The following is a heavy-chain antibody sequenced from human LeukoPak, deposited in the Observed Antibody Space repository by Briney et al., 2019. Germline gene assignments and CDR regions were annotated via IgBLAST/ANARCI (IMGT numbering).Heavy chain of an antibody. CDR2: VKQDGSEK. Sequence: GGSLRLSCAASGFTFSSYWMSWVRQAPGKGLEWVANVKQDGSEKYYVDSVKGRFTISRDNAKNSLYLQMNSLRAEDTAVYYCAKVQTLGLYYYDSSGYYYGDYWGQGTLVTVSS. CDR1: GFTFSSYW. J-gene: IGHJ4*02. CDR3: AKVQTLGLYYYDSSGYYYGDY. D-gene: IGHD3-22*01. V-gene: IGHV3-7*03.